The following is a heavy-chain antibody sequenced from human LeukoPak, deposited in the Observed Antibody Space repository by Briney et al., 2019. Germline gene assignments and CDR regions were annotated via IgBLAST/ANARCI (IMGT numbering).Heavy chain of an antibody. CDR1: GFTFSSYA. Sequence: GGSLRLSCAASGFTFSSYAMSWVRQAPGKGVEWVSAIRGSGGSTYYADSVKGRFTISRDNSKNTLYLQMNSLRAEDTAVYYCAKTSSSSWYQLYNWFDPWGQGTLVTVSS. D-gene: IGHD6-13*01. J-gene: IGHJ5*02. CDR2: IRGSGGST. CDR3: AKTSSSSWYQLYNWFDP. V-gene: IGHV3-23*01.